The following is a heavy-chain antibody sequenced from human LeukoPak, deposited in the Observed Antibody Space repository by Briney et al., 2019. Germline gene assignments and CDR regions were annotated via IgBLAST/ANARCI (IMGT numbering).Heavy chain of an antibody. CDR3: ARARTYSNLFYY. CDR2: INPNSGGT. CDR1: GYTFTGYY. V-gene: IGHV1-2*02. Sequence: ASVKASCKASGYTFTGYYMHWVRQAHGQGLEWMGWINPNSGGTNYAQKFQGRVTMTGDTSISTAYMELSRLRSDDTAVYYCARARTYSNLFYYWGQGTLVTVSS. J-gene: IGHJ4*02. D-gene: IGHD4-4*01.